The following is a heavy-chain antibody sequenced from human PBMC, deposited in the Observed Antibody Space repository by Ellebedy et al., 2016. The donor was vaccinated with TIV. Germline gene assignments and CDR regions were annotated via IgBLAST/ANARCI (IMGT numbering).Heavy chain of an antibody. D-gene: IGHD1-26*01. CDR3: ARLYSGSYRWFDP. CDR1: GYDFSTYW. V-gene: IGHV5-10-1*01. J-gene: IGHJ5*02. CDR2: IDPTDSYT. Sequence: GESLKISRQGSGYDFSTYWITWVRPLPGKGLEWMGRIDPTDSYTKYSPSFQGHVTISVQKSINTAYLEWSSLKASDTGMYYCARLYSGSYRWFDPWGPGTLVTVSS.